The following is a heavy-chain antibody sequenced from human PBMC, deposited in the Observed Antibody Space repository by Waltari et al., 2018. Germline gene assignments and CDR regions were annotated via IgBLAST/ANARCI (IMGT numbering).Heavy chain of an antibody. Sequence: EVQLLESGGGLVQPGGSLRLSCAASGFTFSSYAMSWVRQAPGKGVGWGSAIMGMGGRTYYAESVKGRFTISRDNSKNTLYLQMNSLRAEDTAVYYWAKEPDQWLVPNDYWGQGTLVTVSS. CDR2: IMGMGGRT. J-gene: IGHJ4*02. V-gene: IGHV3-23*01. CDR1: GFTFSSYA. D-gene: IGHD6-19*01. CDR3: AKEPDQWLVPNDY.